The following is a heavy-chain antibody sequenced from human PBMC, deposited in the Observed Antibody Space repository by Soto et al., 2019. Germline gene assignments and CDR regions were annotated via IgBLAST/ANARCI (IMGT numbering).Heavy chain of an antibody. Sequence: QVQLQESGPGLVKPSQTLSLTCTVSGGSISSGGYYWSWIRQHPGKGLEWIGYIYYSGSTYYNPSPKSRVXISXDXFKNQFSLKLSSVTAADTAVYYCARSSDYYYYGMDVWGQGTTVTVSS. CDR2: IYYSGST. CDR1: GGSISSGGYY. CDR3: ARSSDYYYYGMDV. J-gene: IGHJ6*02. V-gene: IGHV4-31*03.